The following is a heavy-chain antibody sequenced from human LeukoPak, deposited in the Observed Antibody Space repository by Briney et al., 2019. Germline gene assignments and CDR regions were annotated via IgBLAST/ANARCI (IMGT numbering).Heavy chain of an antibody. J-gene: IGHJ4*02. CDR3: AREGSYGDSDY. Sequence: PGGSLRLSCAASGFTFSDYYMSWIRQAPGKGLEYVSAINSNGGSTYYANSVKGRFTISRDNSKNTLYLQMGNLRAEDMAVYYCAREGSYGDSDYWGQGTLVTVSS. V-gene: IGHV3-64*01. CDR2: INSNGGST. D-gene: IGHD5-18*01. CDR1: GFTFSDYY.